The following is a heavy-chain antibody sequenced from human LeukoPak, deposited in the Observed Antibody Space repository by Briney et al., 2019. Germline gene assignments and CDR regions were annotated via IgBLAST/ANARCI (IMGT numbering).Heavy chain of an antibody. J-gene: IGHJ4*02. D-gene: IGHD2-2*01. V-gene: IGHV3-11*01. CDR2: IISSGSTI. CDR1: GFTFSDYY. Sequence: GGSLRLSCAASGFTFSDYYMSWIRQAPGKGGEWVSYIISSGSTIYYADSVKGRFTIYSDNAKNSLYLQMNSMRAEDTAVYYCARTEYQLPFDYWGQGTLVTVSS. CDR3: ARTEYQLPFDY.